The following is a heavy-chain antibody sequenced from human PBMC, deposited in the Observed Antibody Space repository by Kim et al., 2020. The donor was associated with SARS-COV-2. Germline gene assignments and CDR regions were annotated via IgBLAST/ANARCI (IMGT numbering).Heavy chain of an antibody. CDR2: INHSGST. V-gene: IGHV4-34*01. D-gene: IGHD6-13*01. J-gene: IGHJ5*02. Sequence: SETLSLTCAVYGGSFSGYYWSWIRQPPGKGLEWIGEINHSGSTNYNPSLKSRVTISVDTSTNQFSLKLSSVTAADKAVYYCARGGSWRKVYWFDPWGQGTLVTVSS. CDR3: ARGGSWRKVYWFDP. CDR1: GGSFSGYY.